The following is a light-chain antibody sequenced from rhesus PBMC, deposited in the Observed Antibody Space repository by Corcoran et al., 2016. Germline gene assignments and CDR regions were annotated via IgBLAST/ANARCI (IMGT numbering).Light chain of an antibody. CDR3: LQYSSSPWT. V-gene: IGKV1-22*01. CDR1: QSISSW. J-gene: IGKJ1*01. CDR2: TAS. Sequence: DIQMTQSPSSLSASVGDTVTITCRASQSISSWLDWYQQKPGKAPKPLIYTASSLQSGVPSRFSGSGSGTDFTLTINSLQPEDFATYYCLQYSSSPWTFGQGTKVEIK.